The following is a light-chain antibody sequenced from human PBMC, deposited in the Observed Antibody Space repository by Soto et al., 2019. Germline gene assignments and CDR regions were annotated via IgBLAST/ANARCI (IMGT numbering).Light chain of an antibody. V-gene: IGKV1-5*03. CDR3: QQYNSYWT. J-gene: IGKJ1*01. Sequence: DIQMTQSPSTLSASVGDRVIITCRASQSINSWLAWYQQKPGKAPKLLIYKASSLESGVPSRFSGSGSGTEFTLTSSSLPPDDFATYYCQQYNSYWTFGQGTKVEVK. CDR2: KAS. CDR1: QSINSW.